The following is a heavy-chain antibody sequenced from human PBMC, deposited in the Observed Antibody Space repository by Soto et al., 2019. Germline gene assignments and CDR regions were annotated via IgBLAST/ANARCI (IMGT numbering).Heavy chain of an antibody. Sequence: QVQLVQSGAEVKKPGSSAKVSCKASGGTFSRYTITWVRQAPGQGLEWMGGITPMFGTPNYAQKFQGRVTIIADESTSTAYMELSSLRSEDTAMYYCARDGTLYDSSAYYYLYWGQGTLVTVSS. CDR1: GGTFSRYT. V-gene: IGHV1-69*01. CDR2: ITPMFGTP. CDR3: ARDGTLYDSSAYYYLY. J-gene: IGHJ4*02. D-gene: IGHD3-22*01.